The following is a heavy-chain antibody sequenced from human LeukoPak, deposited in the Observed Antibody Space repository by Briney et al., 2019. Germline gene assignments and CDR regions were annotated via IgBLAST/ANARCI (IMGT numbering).Heavy chain of an antibody. V-gene: IGHV3-23*01. D-gene: IGHD1-26*01. Sequence: GGTLRLSCAASGFIFSSSGMSWVRQAPGKGLEWVSTISDNGGSTYYPDSVKGRFTISRDKSKNTLYLQMNSLRAEDTAVYYCARGGSYLSAFDIWGQGTMVTVSS. CDR3: ARGGSYLSAFDI. J-gene: IGHJ3*02. CDR1: GFIFSSSG. CDR2: ISDNGGST.